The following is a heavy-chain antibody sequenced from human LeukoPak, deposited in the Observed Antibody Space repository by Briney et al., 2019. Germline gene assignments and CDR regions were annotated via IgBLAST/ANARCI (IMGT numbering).Heavy chain of an antibody. CDR3: ASKIRYSSGWYKDRDAFDI. V-gene: IGHV4-59*08. CDR1: GGSFSGYY. J-gene: IGHJ3*02. CDR2: IYYSGST. D-gene: IGHD6-19*01. Sequence: SETLSLTCAVYGGSFSGYYWSWIRQPPGKGLEWIGYIYYSGSTNYNPSLKSRVTISVDTSKNQFSLKLSSVTAADTAVYYCASKIRYSSGWYKDRDAFDIWGQGTMVTVSS.